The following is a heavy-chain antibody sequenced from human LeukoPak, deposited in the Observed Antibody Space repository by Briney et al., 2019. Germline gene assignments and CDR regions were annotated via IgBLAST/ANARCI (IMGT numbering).Heavy chain of an antibody. D-gene: IGHD6-13*01. CDR1: GFKFNNYA. J-gene: IGHJ4*02. CDR2: ISSNGGST. V-gene: IGHV3-64*01. CDR3: ARARGDSSSWYGGMDY. Sequence: GGSLRLSCTASGFKFNNYAMHWVRQAPGKGLEYVSAISSNGGSTYYANSVKGRFTISRDNSKNTLYLQMGSLRAEDMAVYYCARARGDSSSWYGGMDYWGQGTLVTVSS.